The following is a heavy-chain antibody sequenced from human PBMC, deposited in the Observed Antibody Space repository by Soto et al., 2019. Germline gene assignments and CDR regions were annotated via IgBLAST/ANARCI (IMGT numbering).Heavy chain of an antibody. V-gene: IGHV3-7*03. D-gene: IGHD3-16*02. CDR3: ARVGVWGSYRTFGY. J-gene: IGHJ4*02. CDR2: IKQDGSEK. CDR1: GFTFSSYW. Sequence: EVQLVESGGGLVQPGGSLRLSCAASGFTFSSYWMSWVRQAPGKGLEWVANIKQDGSEKYYVDSVKGRFTISRDNAKNSLYLQMNSLSAEDTAVYYCARVGVWGSYRTFGYWGQGTLVTVSS.